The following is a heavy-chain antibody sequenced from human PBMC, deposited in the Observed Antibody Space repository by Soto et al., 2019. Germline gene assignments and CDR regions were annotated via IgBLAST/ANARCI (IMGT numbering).Heavy chain of an antibody. Sequence: PGGSLRLSCAASGFTFSSYAMSWVRQAPGKGLEWVSAISGSGGSTYYADSVKGRFTISRDNSKNTLYPKMNSLRAEDTAVYYCAKDRSPYYDILTGYVYWGQGT. V-gene: IGHV3-23*01. CDR1: GFTFSSYA. CDR2: ISGSGGST. CDR3: AKDRSPYYDILTGYVY. D-gene: IGHD3-9*01. J-gene: IGHJ4*02.